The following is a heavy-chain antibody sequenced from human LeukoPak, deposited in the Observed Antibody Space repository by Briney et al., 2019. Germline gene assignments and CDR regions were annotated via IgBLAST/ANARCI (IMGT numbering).Heavy chain of an antibody. Sequence: ASVKVSCKASGYTFTGYYMHWVRQAPGQGLEWMGWINPNSGGTNYAQKFQGRVTMTRDTSISTAYMELSRLRSDDTAVYYCARDGASRSVFIGGHDYWGQGTLVTVSS. CDR2: INPNSGGT. J-gene: IGHJ4*02. D-gene: IGHD2-8*01. CDR3: ARDGASRSVFIGGHDY. CDR1: GYTFTGYY. V-gene: IGHV1-2*02.